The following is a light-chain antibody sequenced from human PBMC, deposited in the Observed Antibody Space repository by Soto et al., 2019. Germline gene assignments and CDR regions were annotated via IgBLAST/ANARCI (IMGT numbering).Light chain of an antibody. V-gene: IGLV2-14*03. CDR2: DVS. CDR3: SSYTSSSIVV. Sequence: QSALTQPASVSGSPGQSITISCTGTSRDVGGYNYVSWYQQRPGKAPKLMIYDVSNRPSGVSSRFSGSKSGNTASLTISGLQAEDEADYYCSSYTSSSIVVFGGGTKLTVL. J-gene: IGLJ2*01. CDR1: SRDVGGYNY.